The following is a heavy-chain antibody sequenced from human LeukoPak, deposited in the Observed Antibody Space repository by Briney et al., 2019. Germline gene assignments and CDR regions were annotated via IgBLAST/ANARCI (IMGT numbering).Heavy chain of an antibody. CDR3: AREVYDSSGYYSH. J-gene: IGHJ4*02. CDR2: ISYDGSNK. D-gene: IGHD3-22*01. Sequence: PGRSLRLSCAASGFTFSSYAMHWVRQAQGQGLEWVAVISYDGSNKYYADSVKGQFTISRDNSKNTLYLQMNSLRAEDTAVYYCAREVYDSSGYYSHWGQGTLVTVSS. CDR1: GFTFSSYA. V-gene: IGHV3-30-3*01.